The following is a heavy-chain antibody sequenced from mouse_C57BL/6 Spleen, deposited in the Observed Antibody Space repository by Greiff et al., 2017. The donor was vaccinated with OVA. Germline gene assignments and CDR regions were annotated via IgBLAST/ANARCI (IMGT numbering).Heavy chain of an antibody. CDR3: ARRTGTWAMDY. V-gene: IGHV1-18*01. CDR1: GYPFTNYN. J-gene: IGHJ4*01. CDR2: INPNNGGP. Sequence: EVQLQQSGPELVKPGASVKIPCKASGYPFTNYNMDWVKQSHGKSLEWIGDINPNNGGPIYNKKFKGKATLTVDKSSSTAYMELRSLTSEDTAVYYCARRTGTWAMDYWGQGTSVTVSS. D-gene: IGHD4-1*01.